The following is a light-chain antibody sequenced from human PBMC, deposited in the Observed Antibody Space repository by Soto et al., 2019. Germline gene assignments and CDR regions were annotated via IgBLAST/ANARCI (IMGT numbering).Light chain of an antibody. CDR2: DAS. CDR3: QQRSNWPRT. V-gene: IGKV3-11*01. J-gene: IGKJ1*01. Sequence: ILLTHSPATLAFSPAEIATLSFRASQSVSSYLAWYQQKPGQAPRLLIYDASNRATGIPARFSGSGSGTDFTLTISSLEPEDFAVYYCQQRSNWPRTFGQGTKVDIK. CDR1: QSVSSY.